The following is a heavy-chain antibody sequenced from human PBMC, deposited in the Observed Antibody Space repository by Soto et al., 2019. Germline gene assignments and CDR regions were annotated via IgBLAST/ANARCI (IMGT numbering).Heavy chain of an antibody. V-gene: IGHV3-30-3*01. CDR3: AREDFASRPPPYYYYGMDV. D-gene: IGHD6-6*01. J-gene: IGHJ6*02. CDR2: VSYDGSLK. Sequence: QVQLVESGGDMVQPGRSLTLSCAASGFTFRTSAMHWVRQAPGKGLQWVAFVSYDGSLKYYADSVKGRFTISRDNSNNTVLLQMNNLRPEDTAVYYCAREDFASRPPPYYYYGMDVWGRGTTVTVSS. CDR1: GFTFRTSA.